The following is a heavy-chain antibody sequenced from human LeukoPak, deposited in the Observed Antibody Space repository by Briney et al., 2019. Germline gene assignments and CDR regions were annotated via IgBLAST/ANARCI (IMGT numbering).Heavy chain of an antibody. Sequence: ASVKVSCKASGYTFTSYAMNWVRQAPGLGLEWMGWINTNTGNPTYAQGFTGRFVFSLDTSVSTAYLQISSLKAEDTAVYYCARGTYCPSTSCYAPWFFDYWGQGSLVTVSS. J-gene: IGHJ4*02. CDR3: ARGTYCPSTSCYAPWFFDY. CDR1: GYTFTSYA. D-gene: IGHD2-2*01. V-gene: IGHV7-4-1*02. CDR2: INTNTGNP.